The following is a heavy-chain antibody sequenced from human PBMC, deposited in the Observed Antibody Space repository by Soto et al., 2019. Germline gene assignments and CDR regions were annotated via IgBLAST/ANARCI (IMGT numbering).Heavy chain of an antibody. V-gene: IGHV4-59*11. Sequence: SETLSLTCTVSGGSLSSHYWNWIRQPPGKGLEWIGFIDYSGYTKYNPSLKSRATISVDTSKNQFSLKLTSVTTADTALYYCARDLGSPRAFDIWGQGTLVTVSS. CDR2: IDYSGYT. D-gene: IGHD2-15*01. J-gene: IGHJ3*02. CDR1: GGSLSSHY. CDR3: ARDLGSPRAFDI.